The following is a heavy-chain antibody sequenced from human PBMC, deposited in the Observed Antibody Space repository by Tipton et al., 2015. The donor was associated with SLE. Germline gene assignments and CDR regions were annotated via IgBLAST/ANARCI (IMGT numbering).Heavy chain of an antibody. CDR1: GGSINTYY. D-gene: IGHD3-10*01. V-gene: IGHV4-59*01. CDR3: ARGSWGSDAFDI. Sequence: TLSLTCTVSGGSINTYYWSWIRQPPGKGLEWIGYIYYSGGTNYNPSLNSRVTISVDMSKNQFSLKLSSVTAADTAVYYCARGSWGSDAFDIWGQGTVVTVSS. CDR2: IYYSGGT. J-gene: IGHJ3*02.